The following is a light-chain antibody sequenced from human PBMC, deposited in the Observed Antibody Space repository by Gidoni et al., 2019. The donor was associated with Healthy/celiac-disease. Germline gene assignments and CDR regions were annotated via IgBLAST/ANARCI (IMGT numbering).Light chain of an antibody. Sequence: IVMTQSPATLSVSPGESATLSCKATQSVSSNVAWYQQKPGQAPRLLIYGASTRATGIPARFSGSGSGTEFTLTISSLQSDDVAVYCCQQYNNWPLTFGGGTKVEIK. J-gene: IGKJ4*01. CDR2: GAS. CDR1: QSVSSN. V-gene: IGKV3-15*01. CDR3: QQYNNWPLT.